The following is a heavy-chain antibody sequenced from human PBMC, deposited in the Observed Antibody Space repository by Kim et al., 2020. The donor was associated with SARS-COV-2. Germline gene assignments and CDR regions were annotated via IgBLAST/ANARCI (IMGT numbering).Heavy chain of an antibody. CDR3: ASTTVTLTMDV. J-gene: IGHJ6*02. CDR2: IYHSGST. Sequence: SETLSLTCAVSGGSISSGGYSWSWIRQPPGKGLEWIGYIYHSGSTYYNPSLKSRVTISVDRSKNQFSLKLSSVTAADTAVYYCASTTVTLTMDVWGQGTTVTVSS. CDR1: GGSISSGGYS. D-gene: IGHD4-17*01. V-gene: IGHV4-30-2*01.